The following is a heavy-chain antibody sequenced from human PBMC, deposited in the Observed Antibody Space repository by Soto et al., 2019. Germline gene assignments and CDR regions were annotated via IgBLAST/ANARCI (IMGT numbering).Heavy chain of an antibody. CDR2: ISGSAATT. V-gene: IGHV3-23*01. J-gene: IGHJ4*02. D-gene: IGHD3-22*01. CDR3: ARDRSYYDSSGSYSPPY. Sequence: GGSLRLSCAASGFTFSSYAMNWVRQAPGKGLEWVSAISGSAATTHFADSVKGRFTISRDNSKNTLYLQMDSLRAEDTAVYYCARDRSYYDSSGSYSPPYWGQGTLVTVSS. CDR1: GFTFSSYA.